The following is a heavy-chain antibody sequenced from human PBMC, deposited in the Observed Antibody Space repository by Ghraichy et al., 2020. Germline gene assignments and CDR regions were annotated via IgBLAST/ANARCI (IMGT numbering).Heavy chain of an antibody. Sequence: SETLSLTCTVSGGSISSYYWSWIRQPPGKGLEWIGYIYYSGSTNYNPSLKSRVTISVDTSKNQFSLKLSSVTAADTAVYYCARKGCSSTSCYYYYGMDVWGQGTTVTVSS. V-gene: IGHV4-59*01. CDR1: GGSISSYY. CDR2: IYYSGST. J-gene: IGHJ6*02. D-gene: IGHD2-2*01. CDR3: ARKGCSSTSCYYYYGMDV.